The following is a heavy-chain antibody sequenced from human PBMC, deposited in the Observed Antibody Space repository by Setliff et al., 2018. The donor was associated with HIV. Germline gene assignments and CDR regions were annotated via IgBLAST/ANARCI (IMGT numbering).Heavy chain of an antibody. Sequence: PSEILSLTCTVSGGSISSGSYYWSWIRQPAGKGLEWIGRIYISGSTNYNPSLESRVTISLDTSKNQFSLKLSSVTAADTAVYYCAREDYYDSSGYAFDIWGQGTMVTV. CDR2: IYISGST. V-gene: IGHV4-61*02. J-gene: IGHJ3*02. D-gene: IGHD3-22*01. CDR1: GGSISSGSYY. CDR3: AREDYYDSSGYAFDI.